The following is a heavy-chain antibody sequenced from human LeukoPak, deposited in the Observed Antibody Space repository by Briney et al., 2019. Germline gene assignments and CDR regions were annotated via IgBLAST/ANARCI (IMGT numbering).Heavy chain of an antibody. CDR3: ARVQSGSWLWF. CDR1: GGTFSSYA. CDR2: IIPTLEIA. Sequence: SVKVSCKASGGTFSSYAITWVRQAPGQGLEWMGRIIPTLEIANYAQKFQGRVTITADKSTSTAYMELSSLRPEDTAVYYCARVQSGSWLWFWGQGTLVTVSS. D-gene: IGHD5-18*01. J-gene: IGHJ4*02. V-gene: IGHV1-69*04.